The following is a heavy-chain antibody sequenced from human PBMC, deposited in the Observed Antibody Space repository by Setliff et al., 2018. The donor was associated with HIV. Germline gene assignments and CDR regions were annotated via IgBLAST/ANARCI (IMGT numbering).Heavy chain of an antibody. J-gene: IGHJ3*02. CDR3: ARGRYYDSSGYGDAFDI. CDR2: ISSSSSYT. CDR1: GFTFSSYS. Sequence: PGGSLRLSCAASGFTFSSYSMNWVRKAPGKGLEWVSYISSSSSYTHYADSVKGRFTISRDNVKNSLYLQMNSLRAEDTAVYNCARGRYYDSSGYGDAFDIWGQGTMVTVSS. V-gene: IGHV3-21*01. D-gene: IGHD3-22*01.